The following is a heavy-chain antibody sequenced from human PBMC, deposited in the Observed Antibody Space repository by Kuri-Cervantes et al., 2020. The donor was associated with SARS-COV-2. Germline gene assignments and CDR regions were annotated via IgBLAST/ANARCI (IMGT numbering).Heavy chain of an antibody. D-gene: IGHD1-26*01. CDR1: GSTFDDYA. Sequence: GGSLRLSCAASGSTFDDYAMHWVRQAPGKGLEWVSGISWNSGSIGYADSVKGRFTISRDNSKNTLYLQMNSLRAEDTAVYYCARDPKWELNYYFDYWGQGTLVTVSS. CDR2: ISWNSGSI. V-gene: IGHV3-9*01. J-gene: IGHJ4*02. CDR3: ARDPKWELNYYFDY.